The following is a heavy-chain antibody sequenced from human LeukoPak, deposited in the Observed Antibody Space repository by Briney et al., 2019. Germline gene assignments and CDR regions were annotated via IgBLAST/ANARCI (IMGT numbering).Heavy chain of an antibody. V-gene: IGHV3-74*01. D-gene: IGHD3-16*01. CDR1: GFTFSSYW. J-gene: IGHJ6*03. CDR3: ARAVVSGSYSYYYYYMDV. Sequence: GGSLRLSCAASGFTFSSYWMHWVRQAPGKGLVWVSRINSDGSSTSYADSVKGRFTISRDNAKNTLYLQMNSLRAEDTAVYYCARAVVSGSYSYYYYYMDVWGKGTTVTISS. CDR2: INSDGSST.